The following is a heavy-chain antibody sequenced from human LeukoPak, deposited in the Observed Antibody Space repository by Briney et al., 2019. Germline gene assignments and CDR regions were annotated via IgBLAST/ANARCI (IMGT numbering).Heavy chain of an antibody. D-gene: IGHD3-16*02. J-gene: IGHJ4*02. Sequence: SVKVSCKASGGTFSSYAISWVRQAPGQGLEWMGGIIPIFGTANYAQKFQGRVTITADESTSTAYMELSSLRSEDTAVYYCAAGDYVWGSYRPAPIDYWGQGTLVTVSS. CDR1: GGTFSSYA. V-gene: IGHV1-69*13. CDR3: AAGDYVWGSYRPAPIDY. CDR2: IIPIFGTA.